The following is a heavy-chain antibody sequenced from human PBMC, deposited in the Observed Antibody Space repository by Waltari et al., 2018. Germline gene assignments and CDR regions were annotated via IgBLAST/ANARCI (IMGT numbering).Heavy chain of an antibody. CDR2: ISGSGGST. CDR1: GLTFSRYA. D-gene: IGHD2-15*01. V-gene: IGHV3-23*01. CDR3: AKGGYCSGGSCLYGMDV. J-gene: IGHJ6*02. Sequence: EVQLLESGGGLVQPGGSLRLSFAASGLTFSRYAMTWVRQAPGQGPAWVSAISGSGGSTYYADSVKGRFTISRDNTKNTLYLQMNSLRAEDTAVYYCAKGGYCSGGSCLYGMDVWGQGTTVTVSS.